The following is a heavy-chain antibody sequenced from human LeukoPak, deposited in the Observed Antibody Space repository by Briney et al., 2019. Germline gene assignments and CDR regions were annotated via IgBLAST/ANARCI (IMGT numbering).Heavy chain of an antibody. J-gene: IGHJ4*02. CDR1: GGSISSDY. V-gene: IGHV4-59*01. D-gene: IGHD5-24*01. Sequence: PSGTLSLTCTVSGGSISSDYWSWIRQPPGKGLEWIGYIYYSGSTNYNPSLKSRVTISVDTSKNQFSLKLSSVTAADTAVYYCARDSRDGYQKYWGQGTLVTVSS. CDR2: IYYSGST. CDR3: ARDSRDGYQKY.